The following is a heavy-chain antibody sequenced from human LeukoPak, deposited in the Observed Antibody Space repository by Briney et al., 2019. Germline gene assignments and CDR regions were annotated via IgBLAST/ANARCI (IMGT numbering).Heavy chain of an antibody. J-gene: IGHJ3*02. CDR3: ARGTTEGHDAFDI. CDR1: GFTVSSNY. CDR2: IYSGGST. V-gene: IGHV3-53*01. D-gene: IGHD1-14*01. Sequence: GGSLRLSCAASGFTVSSNYMSWVRQAPGKGLEWVSVIYSGGSTYYADSVKGRFTISRDNSKNTLYLQMNSLRAEDTAVYYCARGTTEGHDAFDIWGQGTMVTASS.